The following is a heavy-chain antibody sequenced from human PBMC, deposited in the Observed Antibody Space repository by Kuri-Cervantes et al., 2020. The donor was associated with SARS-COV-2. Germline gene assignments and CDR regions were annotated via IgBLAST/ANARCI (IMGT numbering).Heavy chain of an antibody. CDR1: GFSFSSYW. V-gene: IGHV3-74*01. CDR2: IYTEGSTA. Sequence: GGSLRLSCAASGFSFSSYWMHWVRQAPGKGLVWVSRIYTEGSTASYADSVKGRFTISRGNAKNTLFLQMNSLRAEDTAVYYCARDVDPYYDYWSGSAGYWGQGTLVTVSS. D-gene: IGHD3-3*01. CDR3: ARDVDPYYDYWSGSAGY. J-gene: IGHJ4*02.